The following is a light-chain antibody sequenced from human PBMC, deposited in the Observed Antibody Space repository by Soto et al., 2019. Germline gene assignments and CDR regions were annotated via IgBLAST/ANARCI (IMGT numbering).Light chain of an antibody. CDR1: QSVSGSY. Sequence: EIVLTQAPATLSLSPVERATLSCRASQSVSGSYLAWYQQKPGLAPRLLMYDAFSRATGIPDRFSGSGSGTDFTLTISRLEPEDFAVYYCQHYGSSPRTFGQGTKVDIK. J-gene: IGKJ1*01. V-gene: IGKV3D-20*01. CDR3: QHYGSSPRT. CDR2: DAF.